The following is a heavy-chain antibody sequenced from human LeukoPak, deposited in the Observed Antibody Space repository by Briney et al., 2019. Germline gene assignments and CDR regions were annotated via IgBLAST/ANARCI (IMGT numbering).Heavy chain of an antibody. Sequence: GGSLRLSCAASGFTFDDYAMHWVRQAPGKGLEWVSGISWNSGSIGYADSVKGRFTISRDNAKNSLYLQMNSLRAEDTALYYCAKDPTVTTSYGMDVWGQGTTATVSS. CDR2: ISWNSGSI. J-gene: IGHJ6*02. V-gene: IGHV3-9*01. CDR3: AKDPTVTTSYGMDV. CDR1: GFTFDDYA. D-gene: IGHD4-17*01.